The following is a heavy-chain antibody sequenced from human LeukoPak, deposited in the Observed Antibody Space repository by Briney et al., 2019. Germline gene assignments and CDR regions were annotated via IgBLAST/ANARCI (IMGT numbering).Heavy chain of an antibody. CDR2: IYYSGST. CDR3: ARAHNWNDGGTYYYYYYMDV. V-gene: IGHV4-59*01. D-gene: IGHD1-20*01. CDR1: GGSISSYY. J-gene: IGHJ6*03. Sequence: PSETLSLTCTVSGGSISSYYWSWIRQPPGKGLEWIGYIYYSGSTNYNPSLKSRVTISVDTSKNQFSLKLSSVTAADTAVYYCARAHNWNDGGTYYYYYYMDVWGKGTTVTVSS.